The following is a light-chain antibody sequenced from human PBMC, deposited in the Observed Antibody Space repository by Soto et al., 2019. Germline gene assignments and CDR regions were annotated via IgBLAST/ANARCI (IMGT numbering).Light chain of an antibody. CDR3: SSYAGSYTFMV. V-gene: IGLV2-11*01. J-gene: IGLJ3*02. CDR1: SGDIGSYNR. CDR2: EVT. Sequence: QSALTQPASVSGSPGQSITISCTGTSGDIGSYNRVSWYQQHPGKAPKLIIYEVTDRPSGVPDRFSGSKSGNTASLTISGLQAEDEADYYCSSYAGSYTFMVFGGGTKLTVL.